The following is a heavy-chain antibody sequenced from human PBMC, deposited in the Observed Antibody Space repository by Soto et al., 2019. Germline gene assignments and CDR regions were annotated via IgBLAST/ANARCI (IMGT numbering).Heavy chain of an antibody. CDR1: VSSNSAA. CDR2: TYYRSKWYN. J-gene: IGHJ6*02. V-gene: IGHV6-1*01. CDR3: ARDLTSPYYYYYGMDV. Sequence: VSSNSAAWNWIRQSPSRGLEWLGRTYYRSKWYNDYAVSVKSRITINPDTSKNQFSLQLNSVTPEDTAVYYCARDLTSPYYYYYGMDVWGQGTTVTVSS.